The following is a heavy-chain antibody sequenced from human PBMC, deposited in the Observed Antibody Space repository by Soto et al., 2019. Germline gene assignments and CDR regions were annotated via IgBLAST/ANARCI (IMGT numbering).Heavy chain of an antibody. D-gene: IGHD2-15*01. V-gene: IGHV3-74*01. Sequence: PGGSVRLSCIASGFTFSSSWIHWVRQAPGQRLVWVSGINTDGSDTRYADSVKGRFTISRDNAQNTLYLQMNSLRAEDTAVYYSARDFKDDPNWGQGTLVTVSS. CDR2: INTDGSDT. J-gene: IGHJ4*02. CDR1: GFTFSSSW. CDR3: ARDFKDDPN.